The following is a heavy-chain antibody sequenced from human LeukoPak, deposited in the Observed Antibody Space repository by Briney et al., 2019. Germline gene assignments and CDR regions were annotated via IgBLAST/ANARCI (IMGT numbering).Heavy chain of an antibody. V-gene: IGHV3-48*03. CDR1: GFTFSSYE. D-gene: IGHD5-18*01. J-gene: IGHJ6*03. CDR3: ARDIQLWFYSPYYMDV. Sequence: PGGSLRLSCAASGFTFSSYEMNWVRQAPGKGLEWVSYISSSGSTIYYADSVKGRFTISRDNAKNSLYLQMNSLRAEDTAVYYCARDIQLWFYSPYYMDVWGKGTTVTVSS. CDR2: ISSSGSTI.